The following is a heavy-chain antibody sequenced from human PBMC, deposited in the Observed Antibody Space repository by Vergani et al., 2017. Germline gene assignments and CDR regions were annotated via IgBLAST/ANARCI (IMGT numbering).Heavy chain of an antibody. CDR1: GYTFTNYY. CDR2: INPSGGGT. Sequence: QVQLVQSGAEVKKPGASVKVSCKASGYTFTNYYIHWVRQAPGQELEWMGIINPSGGGTNYAQKFQGRVTMTRDTSTSTVYMELSSLRSDDAAVYYCARERSIGYDSSGYFYVWGQGTLVTVSS. CDR3: ARERSIGYDSSGYFYV. D-gene: IGHD3-22*01. J-gene: IGHJ4*02. V-gene: IGHV1-46*01.